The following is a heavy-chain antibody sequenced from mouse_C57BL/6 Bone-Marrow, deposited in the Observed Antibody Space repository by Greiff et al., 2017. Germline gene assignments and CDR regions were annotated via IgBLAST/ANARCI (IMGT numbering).Heavy chain of an antibody. V-gene: IGHV1-59*01. Sequence: VQLLQPGAGLVRPATSVSFTCKASGYSFTSYCLHWVRQRRGQGLEWIGVIEPSDSSTNYNQKINGKATLTVDTSSSTAYMQLSSLTSDDSAVYYCARRSGLVYFDVWGTGTTVTVSS. J-gene: IGHJ1*03. D-gene: IGHD3-3*01. CDR2: IEPSDSST. CDR1: GYSFTSYC. CDR3: ARRSGLVYFDV.